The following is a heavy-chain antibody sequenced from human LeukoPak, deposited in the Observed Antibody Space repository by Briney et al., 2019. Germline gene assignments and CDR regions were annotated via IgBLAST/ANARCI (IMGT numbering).Heavy chain of an antibody. V-gene: IGHV3-23*01. CDR1: GFTFKNYA. CDR3: AHGAMYQLDY. D-gene: IGHD2-2*01. Sequence: GGSLRLSCANSGFTFKNYAMNWVRQAPGKGLEWVSGIIGGGGSTYYADSVKGRFTISGDNSRNTLFLQMNSLRAEDTAVYYCAHGAMYQLDYWGQGTLVTVSS. J-gene: IGHJ4*02. CDR2: IIGGGGST.